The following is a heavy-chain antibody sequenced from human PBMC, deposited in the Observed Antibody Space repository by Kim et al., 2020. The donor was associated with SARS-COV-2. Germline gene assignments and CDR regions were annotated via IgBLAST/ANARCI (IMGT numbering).Heavy chain of an antibody. V-gene: IGHV3-73*01. CDR1: GFTFSASA. CDR2: IRSKPNNYAT. Sequence: GGSLILSCAASGFTFSASAMHWVRQASGKGLEWVGRIRSKPNNYATSYAASVTGRFTISRDDSTNTVYLQMDSLKTDDTAVYFCSRHSGKHGDRGFDNWGQGTLVTVSS. CDR3: SRHSGKHGDRGFDN. D-gene: IGHD4-17*01. J-gene: IGHJ4*02.